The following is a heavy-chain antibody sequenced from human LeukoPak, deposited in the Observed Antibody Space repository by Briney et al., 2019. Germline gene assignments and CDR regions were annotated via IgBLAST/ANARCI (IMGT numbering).Heavy chain of an antibody. J-gene: IGHJ5*02. CDR2: IYYSGST. Sequence: SETLSLTCTVSGGSISSYYWSWIRQPPGKGLEWIGYIYYSGSTNYNPSLKSRVTISVDTSKNQFSLKLRSVTAEDTAIYYCARDNSVGDNAWWFDPWGQGTLVTVSS. V-gene: IGHV4-59*01. CDR3: ARDNSVGDNAWWFDP. CDR1: GGSISSYY. D-gene: IGHD1-26*01.